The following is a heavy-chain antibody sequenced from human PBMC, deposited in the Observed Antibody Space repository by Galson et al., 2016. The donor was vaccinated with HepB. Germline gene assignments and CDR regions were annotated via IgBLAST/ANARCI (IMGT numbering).Heavy chain of an antibody. CDR1: GFIFSNSA. D-gene: IGHD5-24*01. CDR2: IVVGTGNT. CDR3: AAEGDVYNYVADYFDY. V-gene: IGHV1-58*01. Sequence: SVKVSCKASGFIFSNSAVQWVRQARGQRLEWIGWIVVGTGNTNYAQQFQERVTITRDMSTSTAYMELSSLRSEDTAVDYCAAEGDVYNYVADYFDYWGQGTLVTVSS. J-gene: IGHJ4*02.